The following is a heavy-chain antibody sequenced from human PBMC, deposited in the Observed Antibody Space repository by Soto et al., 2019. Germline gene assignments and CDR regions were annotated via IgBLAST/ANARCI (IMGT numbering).Heavy chain of an antibody. CDR2: VSGSGTTT. CDR3: AKGMPTDDRAGDQHFAS. Sequence: EVQLLESGGGLVQPGGSLRLSCAASGFTFNNCAMNWVRQAPGKGLEWVSTVSGSGTTTYYADSVKGRFTISRDSSKNTVYLQMNSLRAEDKALYYCAKGMPTDDRAGDQHFASWGQGALVTVSS. D-gene: IGHD2-21*01. V-gene: IGHV3-23*01. CDR1: GFTFNNCA. J-gene: IGHJ4*02.